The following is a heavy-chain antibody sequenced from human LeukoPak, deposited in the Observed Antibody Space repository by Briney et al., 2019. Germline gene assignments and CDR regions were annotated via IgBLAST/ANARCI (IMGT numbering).Heavy chain of an antibody. Sequence: GGSLRLSCAASGFTFSNAWMSWVRQAPGKGLEWVGRIKSKTDGGTTDYAAPVKGRFTISRDDSKNTLYLQMNSLKTEDTAVYSFPTFEKFPIGYCGSTSCLDYGGRGPLAPV. CDR1: GFTFSNAW. CDR3: PTFEKFPIGYCGSTSCLDY. D-gene: IGHD2-2*01. J-gene: IGHJ4*02. CDR2: IKSKTDGGTT. V-gene: IGHV3-15*01.